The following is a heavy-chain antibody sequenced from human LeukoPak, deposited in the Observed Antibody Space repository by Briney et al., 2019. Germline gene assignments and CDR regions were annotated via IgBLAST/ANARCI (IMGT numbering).Heavy chain of an antibody. D-gene: IGHD6-19*01. CDR3: ARISYSSGWYFDY. J-gene: IGHJ4*02. V-gene: IGHV3-7*01. CDR1: GFSFSTSW. Sequence: GGSLRLSCAASGFSFSTSWLTWVRPAPGKGLEWVANIKKDGSEKYYVDSVKGRFTISRDNAKNSVYLQMNSLRAEDTAVYYCARISYSSGWYFDYWGQGSLVTVSS. CDR2: IKKDGSEK.